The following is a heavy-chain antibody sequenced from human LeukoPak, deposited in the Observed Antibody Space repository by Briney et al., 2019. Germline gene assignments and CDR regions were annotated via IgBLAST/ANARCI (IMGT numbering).Heavy chain of an antibody. CDR1: GFTFSSYA. D-gene: IGHD3-10*01. J-gene: IGHJ4*02. CDR3: AKAHPDYYGSGSYFPRSLDY. V-gene: IGHV3-23*01. CDR2: ISGSGGST. Sequence: GGSLRLSCAASGFTFSSYAMSWVRQAPGKGLESVSAISGSGGSTYYADSVKGRFTISRDNSKNTLYLQMNSLRAEDTAVYYCAKAHPDYYGSGSYFPRSLDYWGQGTLVTVSS.